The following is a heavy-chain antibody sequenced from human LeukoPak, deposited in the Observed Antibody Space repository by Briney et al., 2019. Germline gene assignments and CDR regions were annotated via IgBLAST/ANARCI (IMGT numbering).Heavy chain of an antibody. CDR1: GFSVSAYW. J-gene: IGHJ5*02. V-gene: IGHV3-15*01. Sequence: GGSLRLSCAASGFSVSAYWMSWVRQAPGKGLEWVGRIKSNTDGGTTDFAAPVKGRFTISRDDSENTLYLQLKSLKTEDTAVYFCTTGILTVGWVPWGQGTLVTVSS. D-gene: IGHD7-27*01. CDR3: TTGILTVGWVP. CDR2: IKSNTDGGTT.